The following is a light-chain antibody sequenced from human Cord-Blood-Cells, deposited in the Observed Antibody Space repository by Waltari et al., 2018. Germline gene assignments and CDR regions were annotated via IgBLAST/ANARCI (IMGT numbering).Light chain of an antibody. Sequence: DIVMTQSQDSLALSLGERATINCKSSQRVLYSSNNKNYLAWYQQKPGHPPKLLIYWASTRESGVPDRFSGSGSGTDFTLTISSLQAEDVAVYYCQQYYSTPYTFGQGTKLEIK. V-gene: IGKV4-1*01. CDR1: QRVLYSSNNKNY. CDR3: QQYYSTPYT. CDR2: WAS. J-gene: IGKJ2*01.